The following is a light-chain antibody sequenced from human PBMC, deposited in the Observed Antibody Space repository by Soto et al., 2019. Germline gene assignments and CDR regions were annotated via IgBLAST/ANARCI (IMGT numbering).Light chain of an antibody. Sequence: EIGLTQSPGTLSLSPGERATLSCRASQSVSSSYLAWYQQKPGQAPRLLIYGASRRATGIPDRFSGSGSGTDFTLTISSLEREDSAVYYCQRYGSSITFGGGTTVAIK. CDR1: QSVSSSY. J-gene: IGKJ4*01. CDR2: GAS. V-gene: IGKV3-20*01. CDR3: QRYGSSIT.